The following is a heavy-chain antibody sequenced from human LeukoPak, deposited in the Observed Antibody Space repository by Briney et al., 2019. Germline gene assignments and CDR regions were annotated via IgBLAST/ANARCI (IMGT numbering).Heavy chain of an antibody. CDR3: AMGDSSGYYSFDY. D-gene: IGHD3-22*01. CDR2: FDPEGGET. V-gene: IGHV1-24*01. J-gene: IGHJ4*02. CDR1: GYTLTELS. Sequence: GASVKVSCKVSGYTLTELSMHWVRQAPGKGLEWMGGFDPEGGETIYAQKFQGRVTMTEDTSTDTAYMELSSLRSEDTAVYYCAMGDSSGYYSFDYWGQGTLVTVSS.